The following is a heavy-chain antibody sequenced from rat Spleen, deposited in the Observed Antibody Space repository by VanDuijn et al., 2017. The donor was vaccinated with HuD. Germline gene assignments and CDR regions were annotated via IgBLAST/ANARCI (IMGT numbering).Heavy chain of an antibody. CDR3: ARVGYSSYVRYFDY. Sequence: QVQLKESGPGLVQPSQTLSLTCTVSGFSLTSDGVSWVRQPLGKGLVWMGTIWSGGSTKYNSAVQSRLSISRDTSKSQVFLKVNSLQPEDTGTYYCARVGYSSYVRYFDYWGQGVMVTVSS. V-gene: IGHV2-72*01. CDR1: GFSLTSDG. J-gene: IGHJ2*01. D-gene: IGHD1-2*01. CDR2: IWSGGST.